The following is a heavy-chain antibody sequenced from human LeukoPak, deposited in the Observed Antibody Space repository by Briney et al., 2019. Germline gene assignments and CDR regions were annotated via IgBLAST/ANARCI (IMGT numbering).Heavy chain of an antibody. J-gene: IGHJ4*02. V-gene: IGHV3-21*01. D-gene: IGHD2-2*01. Sequence: GGSLRLSCAASGFTFSSYSMNWVRQAPGKGLEWVSSISSSSSYIYYAGSVKGRFTISRDNAKNSLYLQMNSLRAEDTAVYYCAKDEVPAASFDYWGQGTLVTVSS. CDR1: GFTFSSYS. CDR2: ISSSSSYI. CDR3: AKDEVPAASFDY.